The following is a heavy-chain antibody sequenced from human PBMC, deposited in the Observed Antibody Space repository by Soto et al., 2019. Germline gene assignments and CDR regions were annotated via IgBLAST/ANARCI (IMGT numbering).Heavy chain of an antibody. CDR1: GATFSSYA. CDR3: ARVISSGYYYYY. J-gene: IGHJ4*02. V-gene: IGHV1-69*01. D-gene: IGHD3-22*01. CDR2: IIPIFGTA. Sequence: SLKFSWNSSGATFSSYAIRSVPQAPGQGLEWMGGIIPIFGTANYAQKFQGRVTITADESTSTAYMELSSLRSEDTAVYYCARVISSGYYYYYWGQGNQVTASS.